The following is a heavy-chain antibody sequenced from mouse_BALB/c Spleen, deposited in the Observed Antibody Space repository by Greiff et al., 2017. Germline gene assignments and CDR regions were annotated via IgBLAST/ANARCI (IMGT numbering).Heavy chain of an antibody. Sequence: EVKLVESGGGLVQPGGSLRLSCATSGFTFTDYYMSWVRQPPGKALEWLGFIRNKANGYTTEYSASVKGRFTISRDNSQSILYLQMNTLRAEDSATYYCARDGGDYWGQGTTLTVSS. CDR3: ARDGGDY. CDR1: GFTFTDYY. J-gene: IGHJ2*01. CDR2: IRNKANGYTT. V-gene: IGHV7-3*02.